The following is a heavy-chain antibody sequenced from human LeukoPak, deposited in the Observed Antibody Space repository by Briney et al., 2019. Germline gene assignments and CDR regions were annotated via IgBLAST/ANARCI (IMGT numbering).Heavy chain of an antibody. J-gene: IGHJ4*02. D-gene: IGHD3-22*01. V-gene: IGHV3-33*06. Sequence: GGSLRLSCETSGFIFRNKGMDWVRQAPGMGLEWVAVIWYDASKEYYADSVKGRFTISRDNSKNTLYVQVNSLGTEDTAAYYCAKGSYYDSSGSFYFDYWGQGTLVTVSS. CDR2: IWYDASKE. CDR1: GFIFRNKG. CDR3: AKGSYYDSSGSFYFDY.